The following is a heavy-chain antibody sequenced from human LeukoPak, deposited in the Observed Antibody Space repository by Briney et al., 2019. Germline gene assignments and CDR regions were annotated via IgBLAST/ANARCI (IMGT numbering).Heavy chain of an antibody. V-gene: IGHV3-74*01. CDR1: GFTFSSYW. J-gene: IGHJ2*01. Sequence: GGSLRLSCAASGFTFSSYWMHWVRQAPGKGLVWVSRINSDGSSTSYADSVKGRFTISRDNAKNTLYLQMNSLRAEDTAVYYCARCVFGSGWYPFDLWGRGTLVTVSS. D-gene: IGHD6-19*01. CDR2: INSDGSST. CDR3: ARCVFGSGWYPFDL.